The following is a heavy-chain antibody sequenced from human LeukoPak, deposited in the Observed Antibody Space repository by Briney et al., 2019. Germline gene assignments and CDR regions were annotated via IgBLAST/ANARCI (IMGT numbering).Heavy chain of an antibody. J-gene: IGHJ4*02. CDR3: ARRGAVYGGYDFDY. CDR2: IYYSGST. V-gene: IGHV4-59*08. D-gene: IGHD3-3*01. Sequence: SETLSLTCTVSNGSISNYYRSWIRQTTGKGLEWIGFIYYSGSTNYNPSLKSRVTMSVDTSKNQFSLKLSSVTASDTAVYYCARRGAVYGGYDFDYWGQGTLVTISS. CDR1: NGSISNYY.